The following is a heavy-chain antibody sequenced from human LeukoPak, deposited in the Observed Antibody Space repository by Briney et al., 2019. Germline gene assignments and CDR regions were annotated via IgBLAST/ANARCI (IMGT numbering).Heavy chain of an antibody. Sequence: PGGSLRLSCAASGFTFSSYAMSWVRQAPGKGLEWVSAISGSGGSTYYADSVKGRFTISRDNSKNTLYLQMNSLRAEDTAVYYCAKFPQRHTAMATLDYWGQGTLVTVSS. CDR3: AKFPQRHTAMATLDY. V-gene: IGHV3-23*01. CDR2: ISGSGGST. CDR1: GFTFSSYA. D-gene: IGHD5-18*01. J-gene: IGHJ4*02.